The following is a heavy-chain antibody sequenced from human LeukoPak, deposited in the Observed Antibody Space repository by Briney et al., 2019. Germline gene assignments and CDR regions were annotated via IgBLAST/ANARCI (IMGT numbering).Heavy chain of an antibody. CDR3: ARQRGDILTGYYMPRGFDY. CDR1: GFTFDDYA. Sequence: GRSLRLSCAASGFTFDDYAMHWVRQAPGKGLEWVSGISWNSGSIGYADSVKGRFTISRDNAKNSLYLQMNSLRAEDTAVYYCARQRGDILTGYYMPRGFDYWGQGTLVTVSS. V-gene: IGHV3-9*01. CDR2: ISWNSGSI. D-gene: IGHD3-9*01. J-gene: IGHJ4*02.